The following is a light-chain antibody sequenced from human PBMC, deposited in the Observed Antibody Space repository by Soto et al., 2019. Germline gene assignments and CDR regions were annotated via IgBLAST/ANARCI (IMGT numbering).Light chain of an antibody. V-gene: IGKV3-15*01. CDR2: GAS. Sequence: EIVMTQSPATLSVSPGERATLSCRASQSVSSNLAWYQQKPGQAPRLLIYGASTRATGIAARFSGSGSGTEFTLTISSLQSEDFAVYYCQQYNKWPRTFGQGTKVEIK. CDR3: QQYNKWPRT. CDR1: QSVSSN. J-gene: IGKJ1*01.